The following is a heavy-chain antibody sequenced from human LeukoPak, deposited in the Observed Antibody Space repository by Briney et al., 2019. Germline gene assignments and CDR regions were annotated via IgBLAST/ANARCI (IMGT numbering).Heavy chain of an antibody. CDR3: ARVRGNSYGSLDY. D-gene: IGHD5-18*01. V-gene: IGHV4-38-2*02. CDR1: GYSISSGYY. CDR2: IYHSGST. J-gene: IGHJ4*02. Sequence: NTSETLSPTCTVSGYSISSGYYWGWIRQPPGQGLEWIGSIYHSGSTYYNSSLKSRVTISVDTSKNQFSLKLSSVTAADTAVYYCARVRGNSYGSLDYWGQGTLVTVSS.